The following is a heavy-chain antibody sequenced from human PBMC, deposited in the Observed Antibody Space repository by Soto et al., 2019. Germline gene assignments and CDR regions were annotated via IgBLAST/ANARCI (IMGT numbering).Heavy chain of an antibody. CDR3: ARDRGSSWLHY. CDR2: INAGNGNT. CDR1: GYTFTSYA. J-gene: IGHJ4*02. D-gene: IGHD6-13*01. Sequence: QVQLVQSGAEEKKPVASVKVSCKASGYTFTSYAMHWVRQAPGQRLARMGWINAGNGNTKYSQKFKGRVTITRDTSASTAYMELRSLRSEDTAVYYCARDRGSSWLHYWGQGTLVTVSS. V-gene: IGHV1-3*05.